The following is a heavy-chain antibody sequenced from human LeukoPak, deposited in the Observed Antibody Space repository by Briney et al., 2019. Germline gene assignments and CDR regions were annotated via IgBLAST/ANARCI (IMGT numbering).Heavy chain of an antibody. D-gene: IGHD3-3*01. CDR2: INPSGGST. V-gene: IGHV1-46*01. J-gene: IGHJ6*02. CDR1: GYTFTSYY. CDR3: AGQSVLRFLEWLHDYGMDV. Sequence: ASVKVSCKASGYTFTSYYMHWVRQAPGQGLEWMGIINPSGGSTSYAQKFQGRVTMTRATSTSTVYMELSSLRSEDTAVYYCAGQSVLRFLEWLHDYGMDVWGQGTTVTVSS.